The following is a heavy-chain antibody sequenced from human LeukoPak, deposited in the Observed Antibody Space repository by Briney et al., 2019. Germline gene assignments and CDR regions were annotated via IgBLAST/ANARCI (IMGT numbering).Heavy chain of an antibody. CDR2: INHSGST. J-gene: IGHJ4*02. Sequence: PSETLSLTCAVYGGSFSGYYWSWIRQPPGKGLEWIGEINHSGSTNYNPSLKSRVTISVDTSKNQFSLKLSSVTAADTAVYYCARHPSRMYTYYYGSGSYYNAYYFDYWGQGTLVTVSS. CDR3: ARHPSRMYTYYYGSGSYYNAYYFDY. D-gene: IGHD3-10*01. CDR1: GGSFSGYY. V-gene: IGHV4-34*01.